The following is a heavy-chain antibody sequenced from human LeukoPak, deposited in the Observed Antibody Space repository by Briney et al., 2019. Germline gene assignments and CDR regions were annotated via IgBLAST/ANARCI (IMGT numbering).Heavy chain of an antibody. CDR1: GFIFNNYA. CDR2: ISGSGRNT. D-gene: IGHD3-10*01. J-gene: IGHJ4*02. CDR3: AKASDYNDYGSGYYFDY. V-gene: IGHV3-23*01. Sequence: GGSLRLSCAASGFIFNNYALSWVRQTPGKGLEWVSAISGSGRNTYYADSVKGRFTISRDNSRSTVDLQMNSLRAEDTAVYYCAKASDYNDYGSGYYFDYWGQGTLVTVSS.